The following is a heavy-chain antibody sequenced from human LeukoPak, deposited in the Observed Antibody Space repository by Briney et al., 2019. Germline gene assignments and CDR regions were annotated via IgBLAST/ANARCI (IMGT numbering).Heavy chain of an antibody. V-gene: IGHV3-30*18. Sequence: GGSLRLSCAASGFTFSSYGMHWVRQAPGKGLEGVAVISYDGSDKYYADSVKGRFTISRDNSKNTLYLQMNSLRAEDTAVYYCAKAHYDICAIDYWGQGTLVTVSS. CDR3: AKAHYDICAIDY. CDR1: GFTFSSYG. D-gene: IGHD3-9*01. CDR2: ISYDGSDK. J-gene: IGHJ4*02.